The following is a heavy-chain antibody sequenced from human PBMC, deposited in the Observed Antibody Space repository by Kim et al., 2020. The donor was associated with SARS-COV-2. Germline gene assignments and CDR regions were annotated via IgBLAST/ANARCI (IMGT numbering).Heavy chain of an antibody. CDR2: ISGSGGST. D-gene: IGHD1-26*01. V-gene: IGHV3-23*01. CDR1: GFTFSSYA. CDR3: AKDRSGPFWWELLRSFGMDV. J-gene: IGHJ6*02. Sequence: GGSLRLSCAASGFTFSSYAMSWVRQAPGKGLEWVSAISGSGGSTYYADSVKGRFTISRDNSKNTLYLQMNSLRAEDTAVYYCAKDRSGPFWWELLRSFGMDVWGQGTTVTVSS.